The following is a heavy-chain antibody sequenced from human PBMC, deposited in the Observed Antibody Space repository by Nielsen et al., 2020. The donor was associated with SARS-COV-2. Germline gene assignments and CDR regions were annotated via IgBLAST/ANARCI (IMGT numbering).Heavy chain of an antibody. CDR3: ARLAAAGTTNWFDP. CDR2: INHSGST. J-gene: IGHJ5*02. Sequence: SETLSLTCAVYGGSFSGYYWSWIRQPPGKGLEWIGEINHSGSTNYNPSLKSRVTISVDTSKNQFSLKLSSVTAADTAVYYCARLAAAGTTNWFDPWGQGTLVTVSS. CDR1: GGSFSGYY. D-gene: IGHD6-13*01. V-gene: IGHV4-34*01.